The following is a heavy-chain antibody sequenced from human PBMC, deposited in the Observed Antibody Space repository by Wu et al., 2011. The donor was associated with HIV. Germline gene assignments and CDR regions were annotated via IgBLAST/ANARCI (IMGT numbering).Heavy chain of an antibody. D-gene: IGHD3-22*01. CDR3: ARHPTYFSDSSGYYYFDY. Sequence: QVQLVQSAAEVKKPGASVKVSCKASGYTFNSYGISWVRQAPGQGLEWMGWISAYNGDTSYAQRLQDRITLTTDTSARTAHMELRSLRSDDTAVYFCARHPTYFSDSSGYYYFDYWGQGTLVTVSS. J-gene: IGHJ4*02. CDR2: ISAYNGDT. CDR1: GYTFNSYG. V-gene: IGHV1-18*01.